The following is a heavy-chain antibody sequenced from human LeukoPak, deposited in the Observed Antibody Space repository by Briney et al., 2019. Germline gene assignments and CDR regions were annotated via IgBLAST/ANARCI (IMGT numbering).Heavy chain of an antibody. CDR2: IYSGGST. D-gene: IGHD3-22*01. CDR1: GFTVSSNY. J-gene: IGHJ5*02. V-gene: IGHV3-66*02. CDR3: AREQYYNDSSGPGWFDP. Sequence: PGGSLRLSCAASGFTVSSNYMSWVRQAPGKGLEWVSVIYSGGSTYYADSVKGRFTISRDNSKNTLYLQMNSLRAEDTAVYYCAREQYYNDSSGPGWFDPWGQGTLVTVSS.